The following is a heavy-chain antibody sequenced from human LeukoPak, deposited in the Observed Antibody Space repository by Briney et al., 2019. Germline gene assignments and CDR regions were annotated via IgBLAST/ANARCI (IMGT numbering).Heavy chain of an antibody. V-gene: IGHV4-34*01. Sequence: KPSETLSLTCAVYGGSFSGYYWSWIRQPPGKGLEWIGEINHSGSTYYSPSLKSRVTISIDTCKNQFSLKLSSVTAADTAFYYCARGENPLNIHIAIIDYWGQGTLVTVSS. J-gene: IGHJ4*02. D-gene: IGHD2/OR15-2a*01. CDR2: INHSGST. CDR1: GGSFSGYY. CDR3: ARGENPLNIHIAIIDY.